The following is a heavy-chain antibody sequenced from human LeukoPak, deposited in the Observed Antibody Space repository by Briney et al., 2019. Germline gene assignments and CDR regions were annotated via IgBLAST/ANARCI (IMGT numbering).Heavy chain of an antibody. Sequence: PGRSLRLSCAASGFTFSSYAMHWVRQAPGKGLEWVAVISYDGSNKYYAGSVKGRFTISRDNSKNTLYLQMNSLRAEDTAVYYCARGTYYYDSSGYYLDYWGQGTLVTVSS. J-gene: IGHJ4*02. CDR1: GFTFSSYA. D-gene: IGHD3-22*01. V-gene: IGHV3-30-3*01. CDR2: ISYDGSNK. CDR3: ARGTYYYDSSGYYLDY.